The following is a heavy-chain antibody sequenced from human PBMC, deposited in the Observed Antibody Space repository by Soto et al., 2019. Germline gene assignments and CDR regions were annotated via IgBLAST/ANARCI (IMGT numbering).Heavy chain of an antibody. D-gene: IGHD3-10*01. J-gene: IGHJ4*02. Sequence: LSLSCAASGFTFSSYAMHWVRQAPGKGLEWVAVISYDGSNKYYADSVKGRFTISRDNSKNTLYLQMNSLRAEDTAVYYCARDYRGVIFPLLDYWGQGTLVTVSS. V-gene: IGHV3-30-3*01. CDR1: GFTFSSYA. CDR2: ISYDGSNK. CDR3: ARDYRGVIFPLLDY.